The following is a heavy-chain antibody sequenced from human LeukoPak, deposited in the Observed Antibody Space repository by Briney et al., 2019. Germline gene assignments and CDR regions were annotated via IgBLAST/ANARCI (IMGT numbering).Heavy chain of an antibody. Sequence: GKSLRLSCAVSGFTFSSFPFHWVRQAPGKGVEWVAAISTDGSYKYHGDSVKGRFTISRDNPMNTLYLQMNGLRPDDTAVYYCARSLIPGRWYFDLWGRGTLVTVSS. J-gene: IGHJ2*01. V-gene: IGHV3-30*04. CDR3: ARSLIPGRWYFDL. D-gene: IGHD3-10*01. CDR1: GFTFSSFP. CDR2: ISTDGSYK.